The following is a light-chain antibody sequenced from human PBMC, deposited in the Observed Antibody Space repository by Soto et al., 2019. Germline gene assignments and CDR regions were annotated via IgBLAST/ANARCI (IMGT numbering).Light chain of an antibody. J-gene: IGKJ4*01. V-gene: IGKV3-11*01. Sequence: LTQSPDTLSLSPGERAILSCGASQSIDNFLAWYQHKPGHPPRLLIYDSTNRAPGVSARFSATASGTDFTLTINNLEPEDFAVYYCQHRSQWPPGLTFRGATRIEIK. CDR1: QSIDNF. CDR3: QHRSQWPPGLT. CDR2: DST.